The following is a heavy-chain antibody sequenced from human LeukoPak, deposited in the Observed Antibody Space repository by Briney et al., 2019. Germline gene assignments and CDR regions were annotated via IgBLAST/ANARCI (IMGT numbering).Heavy chain of an antibody. Sequence: PSETLSLTCTVSGYSISSGYYWGWIRQPPGKGLEWIGSIYHSGSTYYSPSLKSRVTISVDTSKNQFSLKLSSVTAADTAVYYCARENLRGSYYYWGQGTLVTVSS. J-gene: IGHJ4*02. V-gene: IGHV4-38-2*02. CDR1: GYSISSGYY. D-gene: IGHD1-26*01. CDR2: IYHSGST. CDR3: ARENLRGSYYY.